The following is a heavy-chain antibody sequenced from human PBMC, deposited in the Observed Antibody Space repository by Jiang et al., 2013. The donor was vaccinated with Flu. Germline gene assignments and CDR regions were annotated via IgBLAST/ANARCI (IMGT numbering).Heavy chain of an antibody. D-gene: IGHD3-9*01. CDR3: ARGSALRYFATQEGPYFDY. V-gene: IGHV3-33*08. CDR1: GFSFSSYG. Sequence: QLVESGGGVVQPGRSLRLSCAASGFSFSSYGMHWVRQAPGKGLEWVAIIWYDGSNKYYADFVKGRFTISRDNSKNTLYLQMNSLRAEDTAVHYCARGSALRYFATQEGPYFDYWGQGTLVTVSS. CDR2: IWYDGSNK. J-gene: IGHJ4*02.